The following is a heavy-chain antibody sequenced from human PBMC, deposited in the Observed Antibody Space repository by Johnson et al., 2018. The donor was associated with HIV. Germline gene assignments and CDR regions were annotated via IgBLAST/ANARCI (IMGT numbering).Heavy chain of an antibody. V-gene: IGHV3-30*03. D-gene: IGHD6-19*01. Sequence: QVQLVESGGSLVKPGGSMRLSCAASGFTFSSYGMHWVRQAPGEGLEWVTGMSYDGSNKYYADSVKGRFTISRDNSKNSLYLQMNSLRAEDTAVYYCASAGYSSGWYWDAFDIWGQGTMVTVSS. CDR3: ASAGYSSGWYWDAFDI. CDR1: GFTFSSYG. CDR2: MSYDGSNK. J-gene: IGHJ3*02.